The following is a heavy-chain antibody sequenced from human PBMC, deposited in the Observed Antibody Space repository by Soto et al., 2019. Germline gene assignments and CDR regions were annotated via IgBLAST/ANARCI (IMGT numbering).Heavy chain of an antibody. Sequence: PGGSLRLSCTASGFIFSNYGMSWVRQAPGKGPEWVSHITGSGGSTYYTDSVKGRFTISRDNSRNTLYLQMNTLRAEDTAVYYCAKVEWVAVPAAFGYWGQGTPVTVSS. J-gene: IGHJ4*02. CDR1: GFIFSNYG. CDR2: ITGSGGST. V-gene: IGHV3-23*01. CDR3: AKVEWVAVPAAFGY. D-gene: IGHD1-26*01.